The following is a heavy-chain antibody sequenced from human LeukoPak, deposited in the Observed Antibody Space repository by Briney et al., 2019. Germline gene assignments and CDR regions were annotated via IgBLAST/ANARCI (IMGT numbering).Heavy chain of an antibody. J-gene: IGHJ3*02. V-gene: IGHV1-46*01. Sequence: ASVKVSCKASGYTFTSCYMHWVRQAPGQGLEWMGIINPSGGSTSYAQKFQGRVTMTRDTSTSTVYMELSSLRSEDTAVYYCASRELEMADDYAFDIWGQGTMVTVSS. CDR1: GYTFTSCY. D-gene: IGHD3-10*01. CDR3: ASRELEMADDYAFDI. CDR2: INPSGGST.